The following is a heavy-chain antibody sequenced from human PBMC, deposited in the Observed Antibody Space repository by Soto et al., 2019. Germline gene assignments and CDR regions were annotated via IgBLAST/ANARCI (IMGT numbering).Heavy chain of an antibody. D-gene: IGHD2-8*02. J-gene: IGHJ6*02. Sequence: PSETLSLTCTVSGASVSSYYWSWIRQPPGKGLEWIGYIQDSENINYNPYLKSRVTISVDTSKNQFSLKMRSVSAADTAIYYCARNQVLSAPWYYGMDFWGQGTTVTVSS. V-gene: IGHV4-59*02. CDR3: ARNQVLSAPWYYGMDF. CDR2: IQDSENI. CDR1: GASVSSYY.